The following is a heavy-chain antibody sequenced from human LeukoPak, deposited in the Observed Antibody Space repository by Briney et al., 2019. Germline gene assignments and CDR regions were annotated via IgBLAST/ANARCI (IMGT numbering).Heavy chain of an antibody. Sequence: SETLSLTCTVSGASISSYFWSWTRQPPGKRLEWIGYVHYSGTTKKNSSLKSRVSISVDTSKRQFSLKVDSMTAADTAVYYCAKGVELLDWGQGILVTVSS. CDR3: AKGVELLD. CDR1: GASISSYF. D-gene: IGHD1-7*01. J-gene: IGHJ4*02. V-gene: IGHV4-59*01. CDR2: VHYSGTT.